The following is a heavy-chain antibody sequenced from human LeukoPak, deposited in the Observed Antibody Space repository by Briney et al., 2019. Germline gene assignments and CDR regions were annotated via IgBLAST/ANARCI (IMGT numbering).Heavy chain of an antibody. CDR1: GCTFTGYY. J-gene: IGHJ4*02. CDR3: ARALLYDILTGYSLSGFDY. V-gene: IGHV1-2*02. Sequence: AASVKVSCKASGCTFTGYYMHWVRQAPGQGLEWMGWINPNSGGTNYAQKFQGRVTMTRDTSISTAYMELSRLRSDDTAVYYCARALLYDILTGYSLSGFDYWGQGTLVTVSS. CDR2: INPNSGGT. D-gene: IGHD3-9*01.